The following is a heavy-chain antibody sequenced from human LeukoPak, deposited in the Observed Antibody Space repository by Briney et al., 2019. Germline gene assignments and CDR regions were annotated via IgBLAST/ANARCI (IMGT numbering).Heavy chain of an antibody. Sequence: PSETLSLTCAVYGGSFSGYYWSWIRQPPGKGLEWIGEINHSGSTNYNPSLKSRVTISVDTSKNQFSLKLSSVTAADTAVYYCARRLRAGTYAVYDYWGQGTLVTVSS. CDR3: ARRLRAGTYAVYDY. CDR2: INHSGST. V-gene: IGHV4-34*01. J-gene: IGHJ4*02. D-gene: IGHD6-13*01. CDR1: GGSFSGYY.